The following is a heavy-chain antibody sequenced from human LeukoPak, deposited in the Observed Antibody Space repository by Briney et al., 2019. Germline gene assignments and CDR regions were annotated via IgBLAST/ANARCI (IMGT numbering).Heavy chain of an antibody. CDR3: TRSRSGRKTDY. J-gene: IGHJ4*02. Sequence: GGSLRLSCTASGFTFGDYAMSWFRQAPGKGLEWVGFIRSKAYGGTTEYAASVKGRFTILRDDSKSIAYLQMNSLKTEDTAVYYCTRSRSGRKTDYWGQGTLVTVSS. D-gene: IGHD3-10*01. CDR2: IRSKAYGGTT. CDR1: GFTFGDYA. V-gene: IGHV3-49*03.